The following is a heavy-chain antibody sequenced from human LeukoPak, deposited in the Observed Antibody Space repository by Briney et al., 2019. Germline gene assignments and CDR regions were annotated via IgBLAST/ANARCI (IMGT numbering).Heavy chain of an antibody. D-gene: IGHD4-17*01. J-gene: IGHJ4*02. CDR3: ARASTVTTWSAAELRLDY. CDR2: IYYSGNT. Sequence: SETLSLTCTVSGGSISSYYWSWIRQPPGKGLEWIGYIYYSGNTNYNPSLKSRVTISLDTSKNQFSLKLSSVTAADTAVYYCARASTVTTWSAAELRLDYWGQGTLVTVSS. CDR1: GGSISSYY. V-gene: IGHV4-59*01.